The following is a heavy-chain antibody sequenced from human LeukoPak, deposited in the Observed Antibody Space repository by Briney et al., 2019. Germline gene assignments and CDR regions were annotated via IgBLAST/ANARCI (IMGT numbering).Heavy chain of an antibody. CDR2: ISAYNGNT. J-gene: IGHJ4*02. V-gene: IGHV1-18*01. D-gene: IGHD6-19*01. CDR1: GYTFTSYG. CDR3: ARSTALLGSGWYYFDY. Sequence: ASVKVSCKASGYTFTSYGISWVRQAPGQGLEWMGWISAYNGNTNYAQKLQGRVTMTTGTSTSTAYMELRSLRSDDTAVYYCARSTALLGSGWYYFDYWGQGTLVTVSS.